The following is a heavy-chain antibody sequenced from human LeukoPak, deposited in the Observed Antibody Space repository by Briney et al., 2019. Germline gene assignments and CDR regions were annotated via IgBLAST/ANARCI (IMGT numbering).Heavy chain of an antibody. Sequence: GASVKVSCKASGYSLTNFPLHWVRRAPGQSLEWMGWINTVKDDIKYSQKFQARVTITRDASASTAYMELSSLTSEDTAVYFCARGLWSAHRREYYFDSWGQGTLVTVSS. V-gene: IGHV1-3*04. J-gene: IGHJ4*02. CDR1: GYSLTNFP. CDR2: INTVKDDI. CDR3: ARGLWSAHRREYYFDS. D-gene: IGHD3-3*01.